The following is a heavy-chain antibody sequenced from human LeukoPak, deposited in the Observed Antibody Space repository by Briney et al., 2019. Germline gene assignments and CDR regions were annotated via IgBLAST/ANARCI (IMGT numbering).Heavy chain of an antibody. CDR3: ARDFCGGSCWVDY. D-gene: IGHD2-15*01. J-gene: IGHJ4*02. CDR1: GGSISSGSYY. V-gene: IGHV4-61*02. Sequence: SETLSLTCTFSGGSISSGSYYWSWIRQPAGKGLEWIGRIYTSGSTNYNPSLKSRVTISVDTSKNQFSLKLSSVTAADTAVYYCARDFCGGSCWVDYWGQGTLVTVSS. CDR2: IYTSGST.